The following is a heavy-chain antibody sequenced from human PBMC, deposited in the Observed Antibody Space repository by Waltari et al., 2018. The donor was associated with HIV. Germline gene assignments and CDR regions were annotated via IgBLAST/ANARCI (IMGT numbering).Heavy chain of an antibody. CDR1: GGSSNRYS. V-gene: IGHV4-39*01. J-gene: IGHJ4*02. D-gene: IGHD3-10*01. Sequence: QLQLQESGPGLVKPSETLSLTCSVPGGSSNRYSWGWIRQPPGKGLEWIGSIYYGGSTFYNSSLKSRLTISVDTSKNQFSLKLSSVTAADTAVYYCARHDPGTYYYFDYWGQGTLVTVSS. CDR3: ARHDPGTYYYFDY. CDR2: IYYGGST.